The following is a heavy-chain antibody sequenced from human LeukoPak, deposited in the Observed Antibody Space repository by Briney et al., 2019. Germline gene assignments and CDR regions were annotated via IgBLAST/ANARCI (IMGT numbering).Heavy chain of an antibody. CDR3: ASLVVVTATDAFDI. V-gene: IGHV3-23*01. Sequence: PGGSLRLSCAASGFTFSSYAMTWVRQAPGKGLEWVSAITGGGDTTYYADSVKGRFTISRDNAKNSLYLQMNSLRAEDTAVYYCASLVVVTATDAFDIWGQGTMVTVSS. CDR2: ITGGGDTT. CDR1: GFTFSSYA. J-gene: IGHJ3*02. D-gene: IGHD2-21*02.